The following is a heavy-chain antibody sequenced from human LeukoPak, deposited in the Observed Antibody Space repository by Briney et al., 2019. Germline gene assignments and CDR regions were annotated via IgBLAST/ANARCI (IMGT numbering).Heavy chain of an antibody. J-gene: IGHJ4*02. CDR3: AKGLWYYYDSSGYVDY. Sequence: PGGSLRLSCGVSGFTFSSYGMHWVRQAPGKGLEWVAVISYDGSNKYYADSVKGRFTISRDNSKNTLYLQMNSLRAEDTAVYYCAKGLWYYYDSSGYVDYWGQGTLVTVSS. CDR2: ISYDGSNK. CDR1: GFTFSSYG. D-gene: IGHD3-22*01. V-gene: IGHV3-30*18.